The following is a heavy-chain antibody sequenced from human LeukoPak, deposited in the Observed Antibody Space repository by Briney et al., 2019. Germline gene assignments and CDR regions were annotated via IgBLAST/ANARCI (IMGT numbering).Heavy chain of an antibody. D-gene: IGHD6-19*01. CDR3: AKINSDWSGNWFDP. Sequence: RTSETLSLTCTVSGGSISSSSYYWGWIRQPPGKGLEWIGILYYSGSTYYNPSLKSRVTISVDTSKNQFSLNLTSVTAADTAVYYCAKINSDWSGNWFDPWGQGTLVTVSS. V-gene: IGHV4-39*01. CDR1: GGSISSSSYY. J-gene: IGHJ5*02. CDR2: LYYSGST.